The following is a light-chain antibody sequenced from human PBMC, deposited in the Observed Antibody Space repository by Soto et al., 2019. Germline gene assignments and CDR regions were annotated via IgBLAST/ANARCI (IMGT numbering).Light chain of an antibody. V-gene: IGKV3-15*01. CDR2: GAS. J-gene: IGKJ2*01. CDR1: QSVSSN. Sequence: EIVMTQSPATLSVSPGERATLSCRASQSVSSNLACYQQKPGQAPRLLIYGASTRATGIPARFSGSGSGTEFTLTISSLQSEDFAVYYCQHWETFGQGTKLEIK. CDR3: QHWET.